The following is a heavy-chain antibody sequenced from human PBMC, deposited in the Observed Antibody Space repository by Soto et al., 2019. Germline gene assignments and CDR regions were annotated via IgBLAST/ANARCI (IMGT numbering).Heavy chain of an antibody. D-gene: IGHD2-8*01. Sequence: QVQLVQSGAEVKKAGASVKVSCKASGYTFNIYGITWVRQAPGQGLEWMGWISGNNDNSKYAQKFQGRVTMTTDTFTSTAYMELRSLRSDDTAVYFCARDGVRSKLAFKKDWFDPWGQGTLVTVSS. V-gene: IGHV1-18*01. CDR2: ISGNNDNS. CDR1: GYTFNIYG. CDR3: ARDGVRSKLAFKKDWFDP. J-gene: IGHJ5*02.